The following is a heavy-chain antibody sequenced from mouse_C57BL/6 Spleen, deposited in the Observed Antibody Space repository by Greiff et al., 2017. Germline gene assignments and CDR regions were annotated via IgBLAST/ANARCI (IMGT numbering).Heavy chain of an antibody. V-gene: IGHV1-69*01. CDR3: ARSVYYFDY. Sequence: QVQLQQPGAELVMPGASVKLSCKASGYTFTSSWMHWVKQRPGQGLEWIGEIEPSDSYTNYNQKFKGKSTLTVDKSSSTAYMQLSSLTSEDSAVYYCARSVYYFDYRGQGTTLTVSS. J-gene: IGHJ2*01. CDR1: GYTFTSSW. CDR2: IEPSDSYT.